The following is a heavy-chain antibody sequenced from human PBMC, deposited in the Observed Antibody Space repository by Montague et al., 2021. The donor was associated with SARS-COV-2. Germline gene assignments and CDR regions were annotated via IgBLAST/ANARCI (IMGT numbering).Heavy chain of an antibody. CDR3: AKDLGTGLDCSGGSCYAYYYGMDV. CDR1: GFTVSRYG. J-gene: IGHJ6*02. CDR2: ISYDGSNE. Sequence: SLRLSCAASGFTVSRYGTHWVRQAPGKGLEWVAVISYDGSNENHSDSVXGRFTISRDNPKNTLNLQMNSLRAEDTAVYYCAKDLGTGLDCSGGSCYAYYYGMDVWGQGTTVTVSS. D-gene: IGHD2-15*01. V-gene: IGHV3-30*18.